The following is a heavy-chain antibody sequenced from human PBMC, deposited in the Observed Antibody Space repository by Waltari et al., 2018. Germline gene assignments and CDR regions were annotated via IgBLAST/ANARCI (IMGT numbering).Heavy chain of an antibody. Sequence: EVQLLESGGGLVQPGGSLRLSCAASGFTFSSYAMRWVRQAPGTGLEWVSAISGSGGSTYYADSVKGRCTISRDNSKNTLYLQMNSLRAEDTAVYYCAKPPLVGATFFFDYWGQGTLVTVSS. CDR1: GFTFSSYA. J-gene: IGHJ4*02. CDR3: AKPPLVGATFFFDY. V-gene: IGHV3-23*01. D-gene: IGHD1-26*01. CDR2: ISGSGGST.